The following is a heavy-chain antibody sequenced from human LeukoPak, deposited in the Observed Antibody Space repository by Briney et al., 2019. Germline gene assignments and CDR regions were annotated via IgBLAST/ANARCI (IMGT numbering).Heavy chain of an antibody. CDR3: ARGPYYYDSSGYPDY. J-gene: IGHJ4*02. CDR1: GYTFTSYY. CDR2: INPSGGST. D-gene: IGHD3-22*01. V-gene: IGHV1-46*01. Sequence: ASVKVSCKASGYTFTSYYMHWVRQAPGQGLEWMGIINPSGGSTSYAQKFQGRVTMTRDTSTSTVYMALSSLRSEDTAVYYCARGPYYYDSSGYPDYWGQGTLVTVSS.